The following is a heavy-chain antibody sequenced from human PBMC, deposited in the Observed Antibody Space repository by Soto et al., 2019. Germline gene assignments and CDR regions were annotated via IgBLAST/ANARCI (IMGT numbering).Heavy chain of an antibody. CDR1: GFTFSSYA. V-gene: IGHV3-30-3*01. CDR2: ISYDGSNK. CDR3: ARPGQDIGTYFDY. J-gene: IGHJ4*02. Sequence: GGSLRLSCAASGFTFSSYAMHWVRQAPGKGLEWVAVISYDGSNKYYADSVKGRFTISRDNSKNTLYLQMNSLRAEDTAVYYCARPGQDIGTYFDYWGQGTLVTVSS. D-gene: IGHD1-26*01.